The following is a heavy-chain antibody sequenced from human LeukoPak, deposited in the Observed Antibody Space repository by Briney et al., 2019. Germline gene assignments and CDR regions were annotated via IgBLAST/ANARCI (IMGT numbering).Heavy chain of an antibody. Sequence: GGSLRLSCAASGFTFSNAWMSWVRQAPGKGLEWVGRIKSKTDGGTTDYAAPVKGRFTISRDDSKNTLYLQMNGLKTEDTAVYYCTTDLRWGYFDWLVGYFDYWGQGTLVTVSS. CDR2: IKSKTDGGTT. V-gene: IGHV3-15*01. D-gene: IGHD3-9*01. J-gene: IGHJ4*02. CDR3: TTDLRWGYFDWLVGYFDY. CDR1: GFTFSNAW.